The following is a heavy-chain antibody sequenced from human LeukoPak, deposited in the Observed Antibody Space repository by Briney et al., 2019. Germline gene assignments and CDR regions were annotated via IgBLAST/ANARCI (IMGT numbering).Heavy chain of an antibody. CDR1: GASITSYF. CDR2: IYYTESP. J-gene: IGHJ3*02. Sequence: SETLSLTCTVSGASITSYFWSWVRQPPGKGLEWIGYIYYTESPNYNPSLKSRLTISVDTSKNQFSLKLTSVTPADTAVYYCALGAAFDIWGQGTMVTVSS. V-gene: IGHV4-59*01. CDR3: ALGAAFDI.